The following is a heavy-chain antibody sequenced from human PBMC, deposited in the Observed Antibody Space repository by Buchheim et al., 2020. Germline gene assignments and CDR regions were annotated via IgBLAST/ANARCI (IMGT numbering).Heavy chain of an antibody. V-gene: IGHV4-59*01. CDR3: ARFRAPWYADY. CDR2: IHFSGST. J-gene: IGHJ4*02. CDR1: GGSTSSYY. Sequence: QVQLQESGPGLVKPSETLSLTCTVPGGSTSSYYWSWIRQPPGKGLEWVGHIHFSGSTRYNTSLKSRVTISIDTSTNQFFLNLNSVTTADTAVYFCARFRAPWYADYWGQGT. D-gene: IGHD2-2*01.